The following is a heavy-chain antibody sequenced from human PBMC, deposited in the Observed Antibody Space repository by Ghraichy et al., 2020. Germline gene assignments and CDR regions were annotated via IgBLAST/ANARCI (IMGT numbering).Heavy chain of an antibody. D-gene: IGHD6-19*01. CDR1: GYTFTTYY. V-gene: IGHV1-2*02. CDR2: INPNSGDT. CDR3: ARTYSSGEFDY. Sequence: ASVKVSCKASGYTFTTYYMHWVRQSPGQGLEWMGWINPNSGDTNYAQKFQGRVTMTRDTSISTAYMELSRLRSDDTAVYYWARTYSSGEFDYWGHGTLLNVSA. J-gene: IGHJ4*01.